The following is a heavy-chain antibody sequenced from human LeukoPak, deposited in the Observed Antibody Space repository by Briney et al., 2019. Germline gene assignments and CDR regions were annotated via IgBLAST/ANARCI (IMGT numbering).Heavy chain of an antibody. CDR2: ISTTGTTI. CDR3: ARVWQDYSGVDY. CDR1: GFTLSNVW. V-gene: IGHV3-48*02. Sequence: GGSLRLSCAASGFTLSNVWMNWVRQAPGKGLEWISYISTTGTTIHYADSVKGRFAISRDNAKSSLYLQMNSLRDEDTAVYYCARVWQDYSGVDYWGQGTLVTVSS. D-gene: IGHD2-21*01. J-gene: IGHJ4*02.